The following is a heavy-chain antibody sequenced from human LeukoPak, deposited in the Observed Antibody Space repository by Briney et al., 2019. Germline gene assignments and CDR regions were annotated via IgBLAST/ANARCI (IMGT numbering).Heavy chain of an antibody. D-gene: IGHD1-26*01. CDR1: GFTFSDYY. CDR3: ARDSGILGSYYYGMDV. Sequence: PGGSLRLSCAASGFTFSDYYMSWIRQAPGKGLEWVSYISSSGSTIYYADSVKGRFTISRNNAKNSLYLQMNSPRAEDTAVYYCARDSGILGSYYYGMDVWGQGTTVTVSS. V-gene: IGHV3-11*01. CDR2: ISSSGSTI. J-gene: IGHJ6*02.